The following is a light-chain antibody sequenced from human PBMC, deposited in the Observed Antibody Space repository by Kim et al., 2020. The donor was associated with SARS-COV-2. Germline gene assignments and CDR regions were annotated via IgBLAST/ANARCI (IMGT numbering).Light chain of an antibody. J-gene: IGLJ1*01. CDR2: DVR. CDR1: SSDVGGYTY. Sequence: HSITISCTGTSSDVGGYTYVAWYQQHPGKAPKLMIYDVRNRPSGVSNRFSASKSGNTASLTISGLQAEDEADYYCSSYTSSSTYVFGTGTKVTVL. CDR3: SSYTSSSTYV. V-gene: IGLV2-14*03.